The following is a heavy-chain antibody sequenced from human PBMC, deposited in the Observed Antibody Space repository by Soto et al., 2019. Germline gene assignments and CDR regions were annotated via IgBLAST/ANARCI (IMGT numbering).Heavy chain of an antibody. V-gene: IGHV3-23*01. D-gene: IGHD3-22*01. CDR3: AELLQLGYYYDSSRRGTY. Sequence: GGSLRLSCAASGFTFSSYAMSWVRQAPGKGLEWVSAISGSGGSTYYADSVKGRFTISRDNSKNTLYLQMNSLRAEDTAVYYCAELLQLGYYYDSSRRGTYWGQGTLVTVSS. J-gene: IGHJ4*02. CDR2: ISGSGGST. CDR1: GFTFSSYA.